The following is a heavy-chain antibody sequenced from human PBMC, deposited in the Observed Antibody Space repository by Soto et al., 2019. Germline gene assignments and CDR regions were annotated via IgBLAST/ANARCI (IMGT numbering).Heavy chain of an antibody. D-gene: IGHD4-17*01. CDR2: ISYDGSSK. CDR1: GFTFSNYG. V-gene: IGHV3-30*04. Sequence: GGSLRLSCAASGFTFSNYGMHWVRQAPGKGLEWGAVISYDGSSKDYADSVKGRFTISRDNSKNTLYLQMNSLRAEDTAVYYWAGGAYGSTHPECFRHRGRRTWVTAAS. J-gene: IGHJ1*01. CDR3: AGGAYGSTHPECFRH.